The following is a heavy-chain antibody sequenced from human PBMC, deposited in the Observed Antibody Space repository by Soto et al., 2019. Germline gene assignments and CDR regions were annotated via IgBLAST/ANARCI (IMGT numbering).Heavy chain of an antibody. CDR1: GYTFTSYG. D-gene: IGHD5-12*01. CDR3: ARDHRGYGTFDH. CDR2: ISSYNGVT. J-gene: IGHJ4*02. Sequence: GASVKVSCKASGYTFTSYGISWVRQAPGQGLEWMGWISSYNGVTNYAQKLQGRVTLTTDSSTNTAYMEVRSLRADDTAVYYCARDHRGYGTFDHWSQGTLVTVSS. V-gene: IGHV1-18*01.